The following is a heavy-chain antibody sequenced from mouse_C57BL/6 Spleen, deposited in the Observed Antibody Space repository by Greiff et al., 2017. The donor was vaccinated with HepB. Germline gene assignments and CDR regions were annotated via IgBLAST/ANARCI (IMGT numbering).Heavy chain of an antibody. V-gene: IGHV1-15*01. Sequence: QVQLQQPGAELVKPGASVKLSCKASGYTFTSYWMHWVKQTPVHGLEWIGAIDPETGGTAYNQKFKGKAILTADKSSSTAYMELRSLTSEDSAVYYCTRKGNYVWYFDVWGTGTTVTVSS. CDR2: IDPETGGT. D-gene: IGHD1-1*01. J-gene: IGHJ1*03. CDR1: GYTFTSYW. CDR3: TRKGNYVWYFDV.